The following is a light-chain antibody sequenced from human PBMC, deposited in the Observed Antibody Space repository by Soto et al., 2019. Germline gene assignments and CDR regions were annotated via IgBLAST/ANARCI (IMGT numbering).Light chain of an antibody. CDR3: QEHYSGPPVA. CDR1: QDIGHS. CDR2: SAS. V-gene: IGKV1-27*01. Sequence: DIQMTQSPSSLSASVGDRVTITCRASQDIGHSLAWYHQRPGKIPNLLIYSASTSQSGVPPRFSGSGSGTDFTLTITSLQPEDVAAYYCQEHYSGPPVAFGPGTKVDV. J-gene: IGKJ3*01.